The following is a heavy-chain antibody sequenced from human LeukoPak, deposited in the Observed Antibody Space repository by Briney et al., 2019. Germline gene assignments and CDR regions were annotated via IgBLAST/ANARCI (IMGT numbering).Heavy chain of an antibody. D-gene: IGHD3-10*01. V-gene: IGHV4-34*01. J-gene: IGHJ6*03. CDR3: ARTYYGSGSLYYYYYYYMDV. CDR1: GGSFSGYY. CDR2: INHSGST. Sequence: SETLSLTCAVYGGSFSGYYWSWIRQPPGKGLEWIGEINHSGSTNYNPSLKSRVTTSVDTSKNQFSLKLSSVTAADAAVYYCARTYYGSGSLYYYYYYYMDVWGKGTTVTVSS.